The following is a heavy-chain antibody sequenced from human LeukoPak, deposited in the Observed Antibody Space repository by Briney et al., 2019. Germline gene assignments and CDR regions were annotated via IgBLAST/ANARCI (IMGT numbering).Heavy chain of an antibody. CDR1: GYSFPTYW. CDR2: IYPGDSDP. Sequence: GESLKISCKGSGYSFPTYWIGWVRQMPGEGLEWMGIIYPGDSDPTYSPSFQGQVTISADKSISTAYLQWSTLKASDTAIYYCARVGGAEYSSSQPFDYWGQGTLVTVSS. J-gene: IGHJ4*02. D-gene: IGHD6-13*01. CDR3: ARVGGAEYSSSQPFDY. V-gene: IGHV5-51*01.